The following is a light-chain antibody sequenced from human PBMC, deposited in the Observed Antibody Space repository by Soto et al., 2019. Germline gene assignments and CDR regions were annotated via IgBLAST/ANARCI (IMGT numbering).Light chain of an antibody. Sequence: EIVLTQSPGTLSLSPGERGTLSCRASQSVTNNYVAWYQQKPGQAPRLLIHDASSRATGIPDRFSGSGSGTDFTLTTDRLEPEDFAVYFCQQCATSPLTFGQGTRVDIK. CDR2: DAS. CDR1: QSVTNNY. J-gene: IGKJ1*01. V-gene: IGKV3-20*01. CDR3: QQCATSPLT.